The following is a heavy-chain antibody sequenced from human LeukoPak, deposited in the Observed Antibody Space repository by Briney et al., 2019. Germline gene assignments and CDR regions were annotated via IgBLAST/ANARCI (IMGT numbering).Heavy chain of an antibody. CDR2: IIPIFGTA. CDR3: ARTLDIVVVPAASYYYYGMDV. D-gene: IGHD2-2*01. CDR1: GGTFSSYA. V-gene: IGHV1-69*13. J-gene: IGHJ6*02. Sequence: SVKVSCKASGGTFSSYAISWVRQAPGQGLEWMGGIIPIFGTANYAQKFQGRVTITADESTSTAYMELSSLRSKDTAVYYCARTLDIVVVPAASYYYYGMDVWGQGTTVTVSS.